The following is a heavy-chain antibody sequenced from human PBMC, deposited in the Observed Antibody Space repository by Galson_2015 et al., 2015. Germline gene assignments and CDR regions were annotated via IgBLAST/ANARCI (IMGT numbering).Heavy chain of an antibody. CDR3: ARDFYDSSGHDAFDI. V-gene: IGHV4-59*01. CDR1: GGSISSYY. CDR2: IYYSGST. J-gene: IGHJ3*02. Sequence: SEPLSLTCPVSGGSISSYYWSWIRQPPGKGLEWIGYIYYSGSTNYNPSLKSRVTISVDTSKNQFSLKLSSVTAADTAVYYCARDFYDSSGHDAFDIWGQGTMVTVSS. D-gene: IGHD3-22*01.